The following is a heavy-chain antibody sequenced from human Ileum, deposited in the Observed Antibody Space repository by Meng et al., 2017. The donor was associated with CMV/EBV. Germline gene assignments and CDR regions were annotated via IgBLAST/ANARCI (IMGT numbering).Heavy chain of an antibody. V-gene: IGHV1-2*02. CDR1: GYTFTCYY. CDR2: LNPNTGTT. D-gene: IGHD1-26*01. J-gene: IGHJ4*02. CDR3: ARGGGAADY. Sequence: QGHLVQSGAEVKKPGASVKVSCKASGYTFTCYYLHWVRQAPGQGLEWMAWLNPNTGTTDYAQKFRGRVTMTRDTSISTAYMELSSLKSDDTAVYYCARGGGAADYWGQGTLVTVSS.